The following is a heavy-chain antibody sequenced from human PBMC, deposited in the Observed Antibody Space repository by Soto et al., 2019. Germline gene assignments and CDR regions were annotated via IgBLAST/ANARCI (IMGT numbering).Heavy chain of an antibody. CDR3: ARDFYGYFDF. CDR2: INYSGDT. Sequence: QVQLQESGPGLVKPSQTLSLTCTVSGGSIISGGYYWSWIRQHPGKALEWIGYINYSGDTYYNPSLKSRVTISVDTSENQFSLNVSSVTAADTALYYCARDFYGYFDFWGQGTLVTVSS. CDR1: GGSIISGGYY. J-gene: IGHJ4*01. V-gene: IGHV4-31*03. D-gene: IGHD4-17*01.